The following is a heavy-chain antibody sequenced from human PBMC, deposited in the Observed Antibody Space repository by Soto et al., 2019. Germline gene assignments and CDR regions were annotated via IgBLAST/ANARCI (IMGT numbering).Heavy chain of an antibody. CDR3: TRVGGGGSWASSGYNWFDP. V-gene: IGHV3-49*03. CDR2: IRSKAYGGTT. Sequence: GGSLRLSCTASGFTFGDYAMSWFRQAPGKGLEWVGFIRSKAYGGTTEYAASVKGRFTISRDDSKSIAYLQMNSLKTEDTAVYYCTRVGGGGSWASSGYNWFDPWGQGTLVTVSS. J-gene: IGHJ5*02. CDR1: GFTFGDYA. D-gene: IGHD2-15*01.